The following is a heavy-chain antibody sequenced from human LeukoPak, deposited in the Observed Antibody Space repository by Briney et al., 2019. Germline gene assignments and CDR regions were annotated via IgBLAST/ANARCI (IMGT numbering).Heavy chain of an antibody. CDR2: NSGSGRST. J-gene: IGHJ4*02. Sequence: PGGSLRLSCAASGSAFSNYAMSWVRQAPGEGLEWGSANSGSGRSTYYADSVKGRFTISRDNSKNTLYLQMNSLRAGDTAVYYCALAIDYWGQGTLVTVSS. V-gene: IGHV3-23*01. CDR3: ALAIDY. CDR1: GSAFSNYA.